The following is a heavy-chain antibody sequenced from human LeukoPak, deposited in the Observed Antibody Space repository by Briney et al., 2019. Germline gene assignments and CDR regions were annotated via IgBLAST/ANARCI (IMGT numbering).Heavy chain of an antibody. CDR2: IQTTGRT. V-gene: IGHV4-4*09. CDR1: GGSISGSH. J-gene: IGHJ4*02. CDR3: ASADIGWNPAHY. D-gene: IGHD2-15*01. Sequence: PSETLSLTCTVSGGSISGSHWSWIRQPPEKGLEWLGEIQTTGRTNSNPFLRSRVTMSINKARKQVFLNLNSVTAADTAVYYCASADIGWNPAHYWGQGTLVIVSS.